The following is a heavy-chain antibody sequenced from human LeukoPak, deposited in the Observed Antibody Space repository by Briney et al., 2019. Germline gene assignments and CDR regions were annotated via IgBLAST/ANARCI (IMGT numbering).Heavy chain of an antibody. CDR1: GYTFTNYY. CDR3: ARDPLPYCSGGSCYRTFDY. Sequence: ASVKVSCKASGYTFTNYYIHWARQAPGQGLEWMGWISAYNGNTNYAQKLQGRVTMTTDTSTSTAYMELRSLRSDDTAVYYCARDPLPYCSGGSCYRTFDYWGQGTLVTVSS. J-gene: IGHJ4*02. CDR2: ISAYNGNT. D-gene: IGHD2-15*01. V-gene: IGHV1-18*04.